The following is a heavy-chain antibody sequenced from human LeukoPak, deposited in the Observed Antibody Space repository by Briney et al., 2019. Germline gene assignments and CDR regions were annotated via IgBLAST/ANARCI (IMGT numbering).Heavy chain of an antibody. CDR1: GGSISSGGYS. Sequence: SQTLSLTCAVSGGSISSGGYSWSWIRQPPGKGLEWIGYIYHSGSTYYNPSLKSRVTISVDRFKNQFSLKLSSVTAADTAVYYCARASGSYTHRFDYWGQGTLVTVSS. CDR3: ARASGSYTHRFDY. V-gene: IGHV4-30-2*01. J-gene: IGHJ4*02. CDR2: IYHSGST. D-gene: IGHD3-10*01.